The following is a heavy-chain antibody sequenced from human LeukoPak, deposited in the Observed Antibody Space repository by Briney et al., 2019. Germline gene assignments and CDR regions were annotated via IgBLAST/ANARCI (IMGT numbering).Heavy chain of an antibody. CDR1: GFTFSSYA. J-gene: IGHJ4*02. D-gene: IGHD3-22*01. Sequence: GGSLRLSCAASGFTFSSYALHWVRQAPGKGLDFVSAISSDGGDTYYAKSVKGRFTISRDNSKNTLYLQMGSLRAEDMAVYYCARAFHSSGYPPVDYWGQGTLVTVSS. V-gene: IGHV3-64*01. CDR2: ISSDGGDT. CDR3: ARAFHSSGYPPVDY.